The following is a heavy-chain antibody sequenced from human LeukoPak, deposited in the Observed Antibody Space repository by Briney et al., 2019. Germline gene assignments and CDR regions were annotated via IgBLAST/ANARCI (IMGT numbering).Heavy chain of an antibody. V-gene: IGHV4-59*01. CDR2: IYYSGST. D-gene: IGHD4-17*01. J-gene: IGHJ5*02. CDR3: AREWDGDHGVSWFDP. CDR1: GGSISSYY. Sequence: KPSETLSLTCTVSGGSISSYYWSWIRQPPGKGLEWLGYIYYSGSTNYNPSLKSRVTISVDTSKNQFSLKLSSVTAADTAVYYCAREWDGDHGVSWFDPWGQGTLVTVSS.